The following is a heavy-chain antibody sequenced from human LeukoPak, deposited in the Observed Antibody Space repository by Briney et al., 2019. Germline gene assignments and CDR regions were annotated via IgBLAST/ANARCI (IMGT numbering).Heavy chain of an antibody. V-gene: IGHV4-34*01. Sequence: PSETLSLTCAVYGGSFSGYYWSWIRQPPGKGLEWIGEINHSGSTNYNPSLKSRVTISVDTSKNRFSLKLSSVTAADTAVYYCARRYGSGSYYIPSLLFDYWGQGTLVTVSS. CDR2: INHSGST. D-gene: IGHD3-10*01. J-gene: IGHJ4*02. CDR3: ARRYGSGSYYIPSLLFDY. CDR1: GGSFSGYY.